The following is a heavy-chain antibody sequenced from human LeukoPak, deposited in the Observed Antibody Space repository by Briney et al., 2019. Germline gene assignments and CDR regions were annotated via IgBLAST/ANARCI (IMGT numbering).Heavy chain of an antibody. V-gene: IGHV3-30*04. CDR2: ILTDGTYK. Sequence: AGSLRLSCEVSGYTFSNFAVNCVRPAPGKGLEWVAAILTDGTYKYFSDSEKGRFTVSRDNCKNTAYLQMNSLRSEDTAMYYCTKDDGPYSLTPYSVGLFDFWGPGTLVTVSA. CDR3: TKDDGPYSLTPYSVGLFDF. D-gene: IGHD4-11*01. J-gene: IGHJ4*01. CDR1: GYTFSNFA.